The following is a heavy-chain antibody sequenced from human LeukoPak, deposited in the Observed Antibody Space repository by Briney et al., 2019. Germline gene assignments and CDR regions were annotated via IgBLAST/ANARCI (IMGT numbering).Heavy chain of an antibody. D-gene: IGHD3-10*01. V-gene: IGHV1-18*01. CDR3: ARDLRNMVRGVIIMAVDY. CDR2: ISAYNGNT. Sequence: ASVKVSCKASGYTFTSYGISWVRQAPGQGLEWMGWISAYNGNTNYAQKLQGRVTMTTDTSTSTAYMELRSLRSDDTAVYYCARDLRNMVRGVIIMAVDYWGQGTLVTISS. CDR1: GYTFTSYG. J-gene: IGHJ4*02.